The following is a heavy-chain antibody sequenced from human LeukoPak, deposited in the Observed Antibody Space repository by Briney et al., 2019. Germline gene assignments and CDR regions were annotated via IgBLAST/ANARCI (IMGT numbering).Heavy chain of an antibody. CDR1: GFTFSSYE. D-gene: IGHD3-10*01. CDR3: ARDFIWFGELTYAFDV. J-gene: IGHJ3*01. V-gene: IGHV3-48*03. Sequence: GGSLRLSCAASGFTFSSYEMNWVRQAPGKGLEWVSYISSSGSTIYYADSVKGRFTISRDNAKNSLYLQMNSLRAEDTAVYYCARDFIWFGELTYAFDVWGPGTMVTVSS. CDR2: ISSSGSTI.